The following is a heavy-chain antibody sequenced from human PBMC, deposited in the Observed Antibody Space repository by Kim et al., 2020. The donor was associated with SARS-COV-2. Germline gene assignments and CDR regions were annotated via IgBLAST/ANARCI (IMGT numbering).Heavy chain of an antibody. V-gene: IGHV3-74*01. D-gene: IGHD1-26*01. Sequence: GGSLRLSCAASGFTFSNYWMHWVRQAPGKGLVWVSRINSDGSSTSYADSVQGRLTISRDNAKNTLSLQMNSLRAEDTAVYYCARDAGGSYGDAFDIWGQGTMVTASS. CDR3: ARDAGGSYGDAFDI. J-gene: IGHJ3*02. CDR2: INSDGSST. CDR1: GFTFSNYW.